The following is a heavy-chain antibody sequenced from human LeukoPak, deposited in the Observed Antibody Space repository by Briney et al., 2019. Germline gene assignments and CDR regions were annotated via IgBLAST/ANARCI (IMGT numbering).Heavy chain of an antibody. D-gene: IGHD6-13*01. Sequence: ASVTVSCKASGYTFTGYYMHWVRQAPGQGLEWMGWINPNSGGTNYAQKFQGRVTMTRDTSISTAYMELSRLRSDDTAVYYCAREATYSSSWYKKGWFDPWGQGTLVTVSS. J-gene: IGHJ5*02. V-gene: IGHV1-2*02. CDR3: AREATYSSSWYKKGWFDP. CDR2: INPNSGGT. CDR1: GYTFTGYY.